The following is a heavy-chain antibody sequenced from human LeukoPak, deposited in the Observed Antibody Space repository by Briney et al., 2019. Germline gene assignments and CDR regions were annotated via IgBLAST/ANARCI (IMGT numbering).Heavy chain of an antibody. J-gene: IGHJ4*02. V-gene: IGHV4-38-2*02. CDR3: AREGGPNYNWNRPGY. CDR2: IYHSGST. Sequence: PSETLSLTCTVSGYSISSGYYWGWIRQPPGKGLEWIGSIYHSGSTYYNPSLKSRVTMSVDTSKNQFSLKLSSVTAADTAVYYCAREGGPNYNWNRPGYWGQGTLVTVSS. D-gene: IGHD1-20*01. CDR1: GYSISSGYY.